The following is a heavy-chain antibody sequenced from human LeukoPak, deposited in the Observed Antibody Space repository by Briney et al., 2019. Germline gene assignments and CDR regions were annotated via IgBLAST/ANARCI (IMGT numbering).Heavy chain of an antibody. CDR1: GFTFSSNG. Sequence: GGSLRLSCAASGFTFSSNGMSWVRQAPGKGLEWVSGISVTTGGAYYADSVKGRFTISRDISKSTLYLQMNSLRADDTAVYYCAKIQGWFNDAFHIGGQGTVVTVSS. D-gene: IGHD6-19*01. V-gene: IGHV3-23*01. J-gene: IGHJ3*02. CDR2: ISVTTGGA. CDR3: AKIQGWFNDAFHI.